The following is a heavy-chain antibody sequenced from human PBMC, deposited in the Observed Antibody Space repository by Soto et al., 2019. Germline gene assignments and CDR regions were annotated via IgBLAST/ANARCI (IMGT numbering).Heavy chain of an antibody. J-gene: IGHJ4*02. CDR2: ISSSGGTT. D-gene: IGHD6-19*01. CDR1: GFNFNNYA. CDR3: ATSMTVTGPGWGRDSEY. V-gene: IGHV3-23*01. Sequence: GGSLRLSCATSGFNFNNYAMSWVRQAPGERLEWVSFISSSGGTTYYADSVKGRFTISRDNSRNTVFLQMNTLGAEDTAIYYCATSMTVTGPGWGRDSEYWDQGTLVTVSS.